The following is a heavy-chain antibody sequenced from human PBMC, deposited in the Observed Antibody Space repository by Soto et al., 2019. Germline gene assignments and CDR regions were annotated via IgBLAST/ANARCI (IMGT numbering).Heavy chain of an antibody. Sequence: GSLRLSCAASGFTFSSYSMNWVRQAPGKGLEWVSSISSSSSYIYYADSVKGRFTISRDNAKNSLYLQMNSLRAEDTAVYYCARTGYSSGWYVGGYFDYWGQGTLVTVSS. J-gene: IGHJ4*02. CDR1: GFTFSSYS. V-gene: IGHV3-21*01. CDR2: ISSSSSYI. CDR3: ARTGYSSGWYVGGYFDY. D-gene: IGHD6-19*01.